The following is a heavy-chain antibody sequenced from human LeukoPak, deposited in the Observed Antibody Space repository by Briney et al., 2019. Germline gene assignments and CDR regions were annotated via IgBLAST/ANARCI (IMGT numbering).Heavy chain of an antibody. D-gene: IGHD2-15*01. CDR3: ARGSSFDGYCSAGACDAGYYDS. CDR2: IYHRGSS. J-gene: IGHJ4*02. Sequence: SDTLSLTCAVYGESFSAYFWNWIRRAPGKPLEYIGEIYHRGSSHYNPSLKTRVTLSVDTSKSQFSLKLTSVTAADTAVYFCARGSSFDGYCSAGACDAGYYDSWGQGTPVTVSS. V-gene: IGHV4-34*01. CDR1: GESFSAYF.